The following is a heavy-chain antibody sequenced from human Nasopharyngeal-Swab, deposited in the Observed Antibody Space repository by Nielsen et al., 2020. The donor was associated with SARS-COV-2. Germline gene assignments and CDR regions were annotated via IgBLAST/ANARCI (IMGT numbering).Heavy chain of an antibody. Sequence: SVKVSCKASGYTFTSYGISWVRQAPGQGLEWMGGIIPIFGTANYAQKFQGRVTITADESTSTAYMELSSLRSEDTAVYYCARFSPPLYCNSPTCLATWFDPWGQGTLVTVSS. CDR3: ARFSPPLYCNSPTCLATWFDP. CDR2: IIPIFGTA. V-gene: IGHV1-69*13. CDR1: GYTFTSYG. J-gene: IGHJ5*02. D-gene: IGHD2-2*01.